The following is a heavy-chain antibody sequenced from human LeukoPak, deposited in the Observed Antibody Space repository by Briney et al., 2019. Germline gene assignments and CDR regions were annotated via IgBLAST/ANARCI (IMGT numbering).Heavy chain of an antibody. CDR1: GLTFSSYA. D-gene: IGHD3-22*01. J-gene: IGHJ4*02. V-gene: IGHV3-23*01. CDR3: VEGGAPSYYDGSGDAYFDY. Sequence: GGSLRLSCAASGLTFSSYAMSWVRQAPGKGLEWVSVISASGGRTSYADSVKGRFTVSRDNSKNTLYLQMNSLRAEDTAVYFCVEGGAPSYYDGSGDAYFDYWGQGTLVTVSS. CDR2: ISASGGRT.